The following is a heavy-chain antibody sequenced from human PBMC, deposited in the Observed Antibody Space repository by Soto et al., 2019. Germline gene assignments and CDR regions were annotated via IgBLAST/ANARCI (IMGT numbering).Heavy chain of an antibody. D-gene: IGHD6-13*01. V-gene: IGHV4-59*11. CDR3: ARIVRRGIASTFYFDY. CDR1: GDSISSHS. CDR2: IYSSGSS. Sequence: QVQLQESGPGLVKPSETLSLICTVSGDSISSHSWSWIRQAPGKGLEWIGYIYSSGSSNYSPSLKSRVTMSVDTSKNQFSLKLNSVTAADTAVYFCARIVRRGIASTFYFDYWGQGTLVNVSS. J-gene: IGHJ4*02.